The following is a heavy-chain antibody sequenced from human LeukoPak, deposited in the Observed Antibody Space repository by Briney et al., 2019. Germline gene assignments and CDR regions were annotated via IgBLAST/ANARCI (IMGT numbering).Heavy chain of an antibody. CDR1: GESFSGYY. D-gene: IGHD3-3*01. CDR3: ASPVPNTSSGFDY. J-gene: IGHJ4*02. CDR2: INHSGST. V-gene: IGHV4-34*01. Sequence: PSETLSLTCAVYGESFSGYYWSWLRQPPGKGLEWIGEINHSGSTNYNPSLTSRVTISVDTSKNQFSLKLSSVTAADTAVYYCASPVPNTSSGFDYWGQGTLVTVSS.